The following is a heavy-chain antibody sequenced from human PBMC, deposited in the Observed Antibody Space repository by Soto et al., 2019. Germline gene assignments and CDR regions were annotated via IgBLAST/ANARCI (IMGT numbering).Heavy chain of an antibody. CDR1: GGSSISPNFC. D-gene: IGHD3-3*02. Sequence: LETLSLTCTVSGGSSISPNFCWSWIRKHPGKGLEWIGDIYCSGTTNYNPTLKSRVTISVDTSKNQFSLKLSSVTAADTAVYYCARVLGNDAFDIWGQGTMVTVSS. CDR2: IYCSGTT. V-gene: IGHV4-39*07. J-gene: IGHJ3*02. CDR3: ARVLGNDAFDI.